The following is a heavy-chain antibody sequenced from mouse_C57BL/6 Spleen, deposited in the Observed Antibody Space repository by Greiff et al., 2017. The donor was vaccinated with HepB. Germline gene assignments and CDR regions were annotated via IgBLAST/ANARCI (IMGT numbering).Heavy chain of an antibody. Sequence: VQLQQPGAELVKPGASVTLSCKASGYTFTSYWMHWVKQRPGQGHEWIGMIHPNSGSTNYNEKFKSKATLTVDKSSSTAYMQLSSLTSEDSAVYCCARCPLAVHPNYWGQGTTLTVSS. D-gene: IGHD6-1*01. J-gene: IGHJ2*01. CDR3: ARCPLAVHPNY. CDR2: IHPNSGST. CDR1: GYTFTSYW. V-gene: IGHV1-64*01.